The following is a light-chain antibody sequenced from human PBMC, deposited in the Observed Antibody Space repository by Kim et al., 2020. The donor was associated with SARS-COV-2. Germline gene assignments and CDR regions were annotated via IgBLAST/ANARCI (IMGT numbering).Light chain of an antibody. V-gene: IGLV1-40*01. J-gene: IGLJ3*02. CDR3: QSYDNARRGWV. Sequence: QSVLTQPPSVSGAPGQRVTISCTGGSSNIGAGYDVHWYQQLPGTVPKLLIFSNTNRLSGVPDRFSGSKSGASASLAITGLQADDEADYYCQSYDNARRGWVFGGGTQLTVL. CDR1: SSNIGAGYD. CDR2: SNT.